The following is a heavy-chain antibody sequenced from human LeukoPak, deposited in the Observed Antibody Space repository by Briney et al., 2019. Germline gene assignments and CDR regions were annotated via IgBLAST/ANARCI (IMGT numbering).Heavy chain of an antibody. D-gene: IGHD4-11*01. CDR2: ISTTSRYI. CDR3: ARGNSDYDHDY. CDR1: GFTLSTYW. Sequence: GGSLRLSCAASGFTLSTYWMHWVRQAPGKGLEWVSSISTTSRYIYYADSVKGRFTVSRDNAKNSLSLQMNSLRAEDTAVYYCARGNSDYDHDYWGQGTLVTVSS. J-gene: IGHJ4*02. V-gene: IGHV3-21*01.